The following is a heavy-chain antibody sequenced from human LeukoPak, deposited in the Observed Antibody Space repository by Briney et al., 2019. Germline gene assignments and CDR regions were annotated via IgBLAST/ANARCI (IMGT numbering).Heavy chain of an antibody. V-gene: IGHV3-21*01. CDR1: GFTFDDYA. CDR2: ISSSSSYI. D-gene: IGHD2-8*02. CDR3: ARDSQTGTGGDF. J-gene: IGHJ4*02. Sequence: PGGSLRLSCAASGFTFDDYAMHWVRQAPGKGLEWVSSISSSSSYIYYADSVKGRFTISRDNAKNSLYLQMNSLRAEDTAVYYCARDSQTGTGGDFWGQGTLVTVSS.